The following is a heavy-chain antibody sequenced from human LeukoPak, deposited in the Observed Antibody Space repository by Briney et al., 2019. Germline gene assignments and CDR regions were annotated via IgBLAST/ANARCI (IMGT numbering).Heavy chain of an antibody. V-gene: IGHV4-38-2*02. J-gene: IGHJ4*02. CDR3: ARDQRYFDWLLSALDY. CDR1: GFSISSGYC. CDR2: IYYSGST. Sequence: SETLSLTCTVSGFSISSGYCWGWIRQPPGKGLEWIGSIYYSGSTYYNPSLKSRVTISVDTSKNQFSLKLSSVTAADTAVYYCARDQRYFDWLLSALDYWGQGTLVTVSS. D-gene: IGHD3-9*01.